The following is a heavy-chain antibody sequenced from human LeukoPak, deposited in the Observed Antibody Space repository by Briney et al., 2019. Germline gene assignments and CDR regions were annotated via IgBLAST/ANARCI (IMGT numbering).Heavy chain of an antibody. J-gene: IGHJ3*02. CDR3: ARRISSGWCDAFDI. CDR2: LFPGDSDT. D-gene: IGHD6-19*01. Sequence: GESLKISCKGSGYSFINYWIAWVRQMPGKGLEWMGILFPGDSDTRYSPSFQGQVTISADKSISTAYLQWSSLKASDTAMYYCARRISSGWCDAFDIWGQGTMVTVSS. V-gene: IGHV5-51*01. CDR1: GYSFINYW.